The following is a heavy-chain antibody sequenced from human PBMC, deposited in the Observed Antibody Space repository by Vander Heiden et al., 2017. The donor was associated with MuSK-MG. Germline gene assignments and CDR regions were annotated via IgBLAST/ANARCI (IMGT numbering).Heavy chain of an antibody. CDR2: ISGSGGST. V-gene: IGHV3-23*04. CDR3: AKAGDIVVVPADYYYYMDV. D-gene: IGHD2-2*01. Sequence: EVQLVVSGGGLVQPGGSLRLSCAASGFTFSSYAMSWVRQAPGKGLEWVSAISGSGGSTYYADSVKGRFTISRDNSKNTLYLQMNSLRAEDTAVYYCAKAGDIVVVPADYYYYMDVWGQGTTVTVSS. J-gene: IGHJ6*03. CDR1: GFTFSSYA.